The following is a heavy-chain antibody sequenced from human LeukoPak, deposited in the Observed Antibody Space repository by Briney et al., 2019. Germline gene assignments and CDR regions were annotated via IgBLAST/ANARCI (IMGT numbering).Heavy chain of an antibody. D-gene: IGHD1-26*01. V-gene: IGHV3-30*18. CDR2: ISYDGSNK. Sequence: PGGSLRLPCAASGFTFSSYGMHWVRQAPGKGLEWVAIISYDGSNKYYADSVKGRFTISRDNSKNTLYLQMNSLRAEDTAVYYCAKDRRREAGATFSDYWGQGTLVTVSS. J-gene: IGHJ4*02. CDR3: AKDRRREAGATFSDY. CDR1: GFTFSSYG.